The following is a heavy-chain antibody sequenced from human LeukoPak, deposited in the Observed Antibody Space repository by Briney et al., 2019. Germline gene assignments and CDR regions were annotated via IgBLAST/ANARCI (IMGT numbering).Heavy chain of an antibody. D-gene: IGHD2-21*02. V-gene: IGHV4-59*08. Sequence: SETLSLTCTVSGGSISSYYWSWIRQPPGKGLEWIGYIFYSGTTTYNPSLKSRVTISVDTSKNQFSLKLSSVTAADTAVYYCARTGYCGGDCYSNWGQGTLVTVSS. CDR3: ARTGYCGGDCYSN. J-gene: IGHJ4*02. CDR2: IFYSGTT. CDR1: GGSISSYY.